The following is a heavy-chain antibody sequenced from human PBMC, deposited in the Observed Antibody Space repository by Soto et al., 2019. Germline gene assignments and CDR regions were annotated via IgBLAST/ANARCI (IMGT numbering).Heavy chain of an antibody. CDR2: ISTDNGNT. J-gene: IGHJ6*02. V-gene: IGHV1-18*01. Sequence: QVQLVQSGAEVKKPGASVKVSCKASGYTFTNSGISWVRQAPGQGLEWMGWISTDNGNTNYAHHLQGRVSMTTDTSTSTAYMDRRSLRSDDTAVYYCAIDQGITTVGVYSMYYYGMDVWGQGTTVTVSS. CDR1: GYTFTNSG. D-gene: IGHD3-3*01. CDR3: AIDQGITTVGVYSMYYYGMDV.